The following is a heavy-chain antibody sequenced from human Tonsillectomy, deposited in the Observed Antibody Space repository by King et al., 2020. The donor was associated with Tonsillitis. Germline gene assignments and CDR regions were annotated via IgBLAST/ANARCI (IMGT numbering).Heavy chain of an antibody. D-gene: IGHD1-7*01. CDR1: GFTFSTYS. J-gene: IGHJ6*02. Sequence: VQLVESGGGLVKPGGSLRLSCAASGFTFSTYSMNWDRQAPGTGLEWVSSISSCSTYIYYADSVKGRLTISRDNAKKSLYLQMNSLRAKDTAVYYFARDLGATGTTDLYYYFYYGMDVWGQGTTVTVSS. V-gene: IGHV3-21*01. CDR2: ISSCSTYI. CDR3: ARDLGATGTTDLYYYFYYGMDV.